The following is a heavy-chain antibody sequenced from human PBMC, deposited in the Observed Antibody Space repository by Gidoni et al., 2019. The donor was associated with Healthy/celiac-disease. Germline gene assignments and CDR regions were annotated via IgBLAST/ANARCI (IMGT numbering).Heavy chain of an antibody. V-gene: IGHV1-69*01. J-gene: IGHJ4*02. CDR3: AGGFTVNRLDY. CDR1: AGTCSSYP. D-gene: IGHD4-17*01. CDR2: IIPIFGTD. Sequence: QLQLVQSWAAVKKPGSSVEVSFRASAGTCSSYPISWGRQAPGKGLEWMGGIIPIFGTDNYAPKFKGRVTITADEYTRTADMERSSLRSEDTALYYCAGGFTVNRLDYWGQGTLVTVSS.